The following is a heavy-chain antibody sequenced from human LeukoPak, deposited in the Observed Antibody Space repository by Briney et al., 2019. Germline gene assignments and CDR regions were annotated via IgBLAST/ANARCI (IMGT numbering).Heavy chain of an antibody. J-gene: IGHJ5*02. Sequence: GGSLRLSCAASGFTVSSDYMSWVRQAPGKGLEWVSVIYSGGSTYYADSVKGRFTISRDKTKNTVYLQMNSLRFEDTAMYYCARNWFDPWGQGTLVTVSS. CDR3: ARNWFDP. V-gene: IGHV3-53*05. CDR1: GFTVSSDY. CDR2: IYSGGST.